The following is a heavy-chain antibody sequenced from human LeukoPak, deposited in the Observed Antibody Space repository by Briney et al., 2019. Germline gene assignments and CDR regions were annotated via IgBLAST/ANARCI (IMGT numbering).Heavy chain of an antibody. CDR3: ARGHYGDPDY. D-gene: IGHD4-17*01. Sequence: SETLSLTCTVSGGSISSGGYYWSWIRQPPGKGLEWIGYIYHSGSTYYNPSLKSRVTISVVRSKNQFSLKLSSVTAADTAVYYCARGHYGDPDYWGQGTLVTVSS. J-gene: IGHJ4*02. CDR1: GGSISSGGYY. V-gene: IGHV4-30-2*01. CDR2: IYHSGST.